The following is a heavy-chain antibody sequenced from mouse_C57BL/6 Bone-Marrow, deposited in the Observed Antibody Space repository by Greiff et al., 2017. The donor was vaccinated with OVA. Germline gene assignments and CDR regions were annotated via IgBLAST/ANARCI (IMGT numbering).Heavy chain of an antibody. CDR1: GYTFTSYW. J-gene: IGHJ4*01. CDR3: ANYGGYYYAMDC. CDR2: IYPGSGST. D-gene: IGHD1-2*01. Sequence: QVQLQQSGAELVKPGASVKMSCKASGYTFTSYWITWVKQRPGQGLEWIGDIYPGSGSTNYNEKFKSKATLTVDTSSSTAYMQLSSLTSEDSAVYYCANYGGYYYAMDCWGQGTSVTVSS. V-gene: IGHV1-55*01.